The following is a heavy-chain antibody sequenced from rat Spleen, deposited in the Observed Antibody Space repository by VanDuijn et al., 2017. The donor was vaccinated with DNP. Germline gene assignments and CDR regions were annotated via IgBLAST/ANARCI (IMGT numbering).Heavy chain of an antibody. CDR3: ATHRFGY. Sequence: EVQLVESGGDLVQPGRSVKLSCVASGFTFSDYNMVWARQVPKKSLEWVATSTYDGSRTYYRESVKGRFVISRDNAKSTLFLQMDSLRSEDTATYYCATHRFGYWGQGTLVTVSS. CDR2: STYDGSRT. CDR1: GFTFSDYN. J-gene: IGHJ3*01. V-gene: IGHV5S10*01.